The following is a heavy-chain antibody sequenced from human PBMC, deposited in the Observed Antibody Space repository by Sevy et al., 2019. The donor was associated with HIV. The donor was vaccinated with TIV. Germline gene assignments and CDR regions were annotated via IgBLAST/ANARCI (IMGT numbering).Heavy chain of an antibody. CDR1: GFKFNDFA. CDR2: ISWNSGNI. D-gene: IGHD2-21*01. V-gene: IGHV3-9*01. J-gene: IGHJ6*02. CDR3: AKDIGCGWGQGCYYSGMYV. Sequence: GGSLRLSCAASGFKFNDFAMHWVRQAPGKGLEWVSGISWNSGNIDYEDSVKGRFTISRDNAKNSLYLQMNSLRTEDTALYYCAKDIGCGWGQGCYYSGMYVWGQGTTVTVSS.